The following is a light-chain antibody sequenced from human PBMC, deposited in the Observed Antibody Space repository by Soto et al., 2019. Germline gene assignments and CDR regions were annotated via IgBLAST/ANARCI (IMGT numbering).Light chain of an antibody. Sequence: QSALTQPASVSGSPGQSITISCTGTSSDVGGYKYVSWYQHHPGKAPKLMIYEVSYRPSGISNRFSGSKSGNTASLTISGLQAEDEADYYCSSFSSDSTPLVFGGGTKLTVL. CDR2: EVS. CDR1: SSDVGGYKY. J-gene: IGLJ2*01. V-gene: IGLV2-14*01. CDR3: SSFSSDSTPLV.